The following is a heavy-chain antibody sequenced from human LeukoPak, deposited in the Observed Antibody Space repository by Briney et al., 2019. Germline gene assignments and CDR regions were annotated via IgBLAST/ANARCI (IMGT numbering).Heavy chain of an antibody. J-gene: IGHJ4*02. V-gene: IGHV1-69*06. CDR1: GGTFSSYA. CDR3: AREPIQGSAMQVY. CDR2: IIPIFGTA. Sequence: SVKVSCKASGGTFSSYAISWVRQAPGQGLEWMGGIIPIFGTANYAQKFQGRVTITADKSTSTAYMELSSLRSEDTAVYYCAREPIQGSAMQVYWGQGTLVTVSS. D-gene: IGHD2-2*01.